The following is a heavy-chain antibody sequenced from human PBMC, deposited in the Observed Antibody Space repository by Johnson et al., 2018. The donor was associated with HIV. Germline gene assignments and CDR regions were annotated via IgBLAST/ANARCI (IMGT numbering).Heavy chain of an antibody. CDR2: ISYGGNKQ. V-gene: IGHV3-30-3*01. CDR3: AREYEASDI. Sequence: QMQLVESGGGVVQPGRSLRLSCAASGFTFSSNAMHWVRQPPGKGLEWVAVISYGGNKQYYVDSVEGRFTISRDNTKDTLYLQMKSLRAEDTAVYYGAREYEASDIWSQGTMVTVSS. J-gene: IGHJ3*02. CDR1: GFTFSSNA.